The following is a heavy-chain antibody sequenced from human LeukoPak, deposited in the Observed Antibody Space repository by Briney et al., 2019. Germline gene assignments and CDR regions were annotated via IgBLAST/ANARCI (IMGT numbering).Heavy chain of an antibody. D-gene: IGHD2-2*01. CDR3: ARGTRYATSWNFDY. V-gene: IGHV6-1*01. CDR2: IHYRSTWYN. CDR1: GDSVSSNTAS. J-gene: IGHJ4*02. Sequence: LQTLSLTCAISGDSVSSNTASWNWIRQSPSRGLEWLGRIHYRSTWYNDYALSVKSRITLNPDTSKNQYSLQLNSVTPEDTAVYYCARGTRYATSWNFDYWGQGTLVTVSS.